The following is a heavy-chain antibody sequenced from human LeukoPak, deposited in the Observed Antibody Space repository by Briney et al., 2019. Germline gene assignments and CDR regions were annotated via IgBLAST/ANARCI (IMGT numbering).Heavy chain of an antibody. Sequence: SETLSLTCAVYGGSFSGYYWSWIRQPPGKGLEWIGEINHSGSTNYNPSLKSRVTISVDTSKNQSSLKLSSVTAADTAVYYCARGVYCSSTSCYFDPWGQGTLVTVSS. CDR2: INHSGST. D-gene: IGHD2-2*01. CDR1: GGSFSGYY. CDR3: ARGVYCSSTSCYFDP. J-gene: IGHJ5*02. V-gene: IGHV4-34*01.